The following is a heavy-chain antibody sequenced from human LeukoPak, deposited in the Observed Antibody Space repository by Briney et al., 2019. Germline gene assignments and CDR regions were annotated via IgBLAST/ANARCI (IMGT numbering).Heavy chain of an antibody. J-gene: IGHJ5*02. Sequence: SVKVSCKASGGTFSSYDVSWVRQAPGQGLEWMGGIIPIFGTANYAQKFQGRVTITADKSTSTAYMELSRLRSEDTAVYYCARGYCSGGRCNEWYVPWVQGRLV. CDR3: ARGYCSGGRCNEWYVP. CDR2: IIPIFGTA. D-gene: IGHD2-15*01. V-gene: IGHV1-69*06. CDR1: GGTFSSYD.